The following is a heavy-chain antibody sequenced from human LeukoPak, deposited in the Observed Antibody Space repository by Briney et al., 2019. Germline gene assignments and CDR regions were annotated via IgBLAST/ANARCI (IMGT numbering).Heavy chain of an antibody. Sequence: GGSLRLSCAASGFTFSDYFMSWIRQAPGKGLEWVSCISSSSSYTNYADSEKGRFTISRDNAKNSLYLQMNSLRAEDTAVYYCARAGGTVAGIRYFDYWGHGTLVTVSS. CDR1: GFTFSDYF. V-gene: IGHV3-11*05. J-gene: IGHJ4*01. CDR3: ARAGGTVAGIRYFDY. CDR2: ISSSSSYT. D-gene: IGHD6-13*01.